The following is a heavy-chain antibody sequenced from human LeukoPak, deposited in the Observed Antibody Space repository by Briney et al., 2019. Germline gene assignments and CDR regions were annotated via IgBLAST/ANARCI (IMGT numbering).Heavy chain of an antibody. J-gene: IGHJ3*02. CDR2: AYYRSKWYN. CDR1: GDSVSSNSAA. Sequence: SQTLSLTCAISGDSVSSNSAAWNWIRQSPSRGLEWLGRAYYRSKWYNDYAVSVKSRITINPDTSKNQFSLQLNSVTPEDTAVYYCARRKDIVVVVAARRSAGAFDIWGQGTMVTVSS. CDR3: ARRKDIVVVVAARRSAGAFDI. D-gene: IGHD2-15*01. V-gene: IGHV6-1*01.